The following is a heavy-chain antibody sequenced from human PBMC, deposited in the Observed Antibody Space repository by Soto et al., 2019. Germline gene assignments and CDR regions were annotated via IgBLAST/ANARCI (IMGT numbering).Heavy chain of an antibody. CDR3: ARRVSYTAMVY. CDR1: GYIFTSYW. D-gene: IGHD5-18*01. Sequence: PGESLKISCKGSGYIFTSYWICCFLQMPGKGLEWMGIIYPGDSDTRYSPSFQGQVTISADKSISTAYLQWSSLKASDTAMYYCARRVSYTAMVYWGQGTLVTVSS. CDR2: IYPGDSDT. J-gene: IGHJ4*02. V-gene: IGHV5-51*01.